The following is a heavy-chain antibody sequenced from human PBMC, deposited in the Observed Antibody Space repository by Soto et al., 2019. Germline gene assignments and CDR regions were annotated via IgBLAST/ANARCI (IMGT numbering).Heavy chain of an antibody. CDR2: INAKTGHT. V-gene: IGHV1-2*02. D-gene: IGHD2-21*01. Sequence: ASVKVSCKASGYTFTDYFVHWMRQVPGQGLEWMSWINAKTGHTLYAQKFQGRVTLTRDTSINTAYMEVTSLTSGDTAVYYCAGTPQSAQRDFWGQGTLVTVSS. CDR1: GYTFTDYF. CDR3: AGTPQSAQRDF. J-gene: IGHJ4*02.